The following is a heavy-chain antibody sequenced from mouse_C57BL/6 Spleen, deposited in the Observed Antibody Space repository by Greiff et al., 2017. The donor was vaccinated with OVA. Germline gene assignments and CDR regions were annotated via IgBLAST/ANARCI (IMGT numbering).Heavy chain of an antibody. Sequence: VQLMESGPELVKPGASVKISCKASGYSFTDYNMNWVKQSNGKSLEWIGVINPNYGTTSYNQKFKGKATLTADQSSSTAYMQLSSLTYEDSAVYYCTRGYDSSYDCFDYWGQGTTLTVSA. CDR3: TRGYDSSYDCFDY. CDR2: INPNYGTT. J-gene: IGHJ2*01. D-gene: IGHD1-1*01. CDR1: GYSFTDYN. V-gene: IGHV1-39*01.